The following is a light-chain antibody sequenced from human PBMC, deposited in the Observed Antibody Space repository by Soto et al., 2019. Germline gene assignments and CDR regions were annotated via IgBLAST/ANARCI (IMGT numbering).Light chain of an antibody. CDR3: QQYGDLPPIT. CDR1: DDIRNY. J-gene: IGKJ5*01. Sequence: DFQMTQSPSSLSASVGDRVTITCQASDDIRNYMSWYQQKPGQPPKLLIYGASTLEARVPSRFSGSGSGTHFTLTISGLQSEDAATYYCQQYGDLPPITFGQGTRVE. CDR2: GAS. V-gene: IGKV1-33*01.